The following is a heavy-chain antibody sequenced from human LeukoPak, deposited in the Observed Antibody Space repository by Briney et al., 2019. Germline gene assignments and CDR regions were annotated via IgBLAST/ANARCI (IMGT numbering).Heavy chain of an antibody. J-gene: IGHJ4*02. CDR2: ISLDGATT. CDR1: GFTFSSYA. V-gene: IGHV3-23*01. Sequence: GGSLRLSCAASGFTFSSYAMSWVRQAPGKGLEWVSGISLDGATTYYAGSVEGRFTISRDNSKNTLYLQMNSLRADDTAVYYCAKHSGYNWNYVFDYWGQGTLVTVSS. CDR3: AKHSGYNWNYVFDY. D-gene: IGHD1-7*01.